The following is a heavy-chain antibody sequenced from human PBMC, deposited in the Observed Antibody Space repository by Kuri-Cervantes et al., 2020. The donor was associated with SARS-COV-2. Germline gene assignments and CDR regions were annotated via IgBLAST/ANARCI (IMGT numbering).Heavy chain of an antibody. J-gene: IGHJ4*02. Sequence: GGSLRLSCAASGFTFSSYSMNWVRQAPGKGLEWVAFIRYDGSNEYYADSVKGRFTISRDNAKNSLYLQMNSLRAEDTAVYYCARPAETGTRFDYWGQGTLVTVSS. CDR2: IRYDGSNE. V-gene: IGHV3-33*08. CDR1: GFTFSSYS. D-gene: IGHD1-1*01. CDR3: ARPAETGTRFDY.